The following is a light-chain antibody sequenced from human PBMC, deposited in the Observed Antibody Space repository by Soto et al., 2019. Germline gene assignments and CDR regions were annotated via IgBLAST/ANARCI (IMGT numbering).Light chain of an antibody. V-gene: IGKV1-39*01. CDR1: QSITSY. CDR2: AVS. J-gene: IGKJ1*01. Sequence: DIQMTQSPSSLSASVGDRVTITCRASQSITSYLNWYQQKLGKAPKLLIYAVSFLQSGVPSRFSCSGSGTDFTLTISSLQPEDFATYYCQQSYSTPWTFGQGTKVEIK. CDR3: QQSYSTPWT.